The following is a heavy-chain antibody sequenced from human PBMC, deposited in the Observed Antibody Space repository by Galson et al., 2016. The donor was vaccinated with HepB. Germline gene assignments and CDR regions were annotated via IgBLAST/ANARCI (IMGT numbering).Heavy chain of an antibody. CDR3: AIYDFWCGSWWFDP. D-gene: IGHD3-3*01. CDR2: IDPYDSYI. CDR1: GYNFTSYW. Sequence: QSGAEVKQPGESLRISCKGSGYNFTSYWINGVSQMPGKGLEWIGRIDPYDSYINYSPSFQGHVTISADKSIGTAYLQWSSLKASDTPIYSCAIYDFWCGSWWFDPWGQGTLVTVSS. V-gene: IGHV5-10-1*01. J-gene: IGHJ5*02.